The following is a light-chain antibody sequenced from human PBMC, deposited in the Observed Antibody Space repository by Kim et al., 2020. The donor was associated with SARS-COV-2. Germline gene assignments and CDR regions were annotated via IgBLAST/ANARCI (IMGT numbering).Light chain of an antibody. CDR2: GAS. J-gene: IGKJ2*01. CDR1: QSVSSTY. CDR3: QQHGSRVYT. V-gene: IGKV3-20*01. Sequence: EIVLTQSPGTLSLSPGERATLSCRASQSVSSTYLVWYQQKPGQAPRLLIYGASSRATGIPDRFSGSGSGTDFTLTISRLEPEDFAVYYCQQHGSRVYTFGQGTKLEI.